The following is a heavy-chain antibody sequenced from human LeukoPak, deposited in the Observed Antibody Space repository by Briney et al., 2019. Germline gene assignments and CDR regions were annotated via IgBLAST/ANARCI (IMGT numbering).Heavy chain of an antibody. D-gene: IGHD3-3*01. CDR2: ISSDGSRK. Sequence: PGGSLRLSCAASGFTFSRHGMHWVRQAPGKGLEWVAIISSDGSRKYYAHSVEGRFTISRDNSKNTLYLQMDSLRAEDTAVYYCARDRAWNYFDYWGQGTLVTVSS. V-gene: IGHV3-30*03. CDR1: GFTFSRHG. CDR3: ARDRAWNYFDY. J-gene: IGHJ4*02.